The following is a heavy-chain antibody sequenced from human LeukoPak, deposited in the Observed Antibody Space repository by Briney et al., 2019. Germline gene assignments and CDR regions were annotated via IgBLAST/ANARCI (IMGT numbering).Heavy chain of an antibody. CDR3: AKTGLLRVRGVIPRFDY. CDR2: IRYDGSNK. D-gene: IGHD3-10*01. CDR1: GFTFSSYG. J-gene: IGHJ4*02. Sequence: GGSLRLXCAASGFTFSSYGMHWVRQAPGKGLEWVAFIRYDGSNKYYADSVKGRFTISRDNSKNTLYLQMNSLRAGDTAVYYCAKTGLLRVRGVIPRFDYWGQGTLVTVSS. V-gene: IGHV3-30*02.